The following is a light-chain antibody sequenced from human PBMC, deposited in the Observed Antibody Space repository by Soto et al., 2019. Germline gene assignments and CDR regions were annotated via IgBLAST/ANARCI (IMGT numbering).Light chain of an antibody. CDR2: GAS. Sequence: EIVLTQSPGSLSLSPGQRATLSCRASQSVDTTFFAWYQKKPSQAPRLLIYGASKRATGIPDRFSGSGSGTDFTLIISRLEPEDFAVYYCQQYMSSVTFGQGTKLEIK. V-gene: IGKV3-20*01. J-gene: IGKJ1*01. CDR1: QSVDTTF. CDR3: QQYMSSVT.